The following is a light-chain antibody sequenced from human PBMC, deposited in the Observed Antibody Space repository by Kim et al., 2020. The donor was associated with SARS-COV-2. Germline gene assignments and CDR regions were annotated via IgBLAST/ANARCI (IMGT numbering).Light chain of an antibody. V-gene: IGKV1-9*01. J-gene: IGKJ2*01. CDR3: QQLNSYPPT. CDR1: QRITGY. CDR2: AAS. Sequence: SASVGDRVTITCRTSQRITGYFAWFQQQPGKAPKLLIYAASTLQGGVPSMFSGSGSGTEFTLTIGSLQPEDFATYYCQQLNSYPPTFGQGTKLEI.